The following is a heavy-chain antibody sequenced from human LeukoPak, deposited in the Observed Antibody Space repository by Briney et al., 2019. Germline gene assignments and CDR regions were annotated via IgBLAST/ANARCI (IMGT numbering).Heavy chain of an antibody. CDR1: GGSFSGYY. CDR3: ARDGRADSSGYYYGEGVDY. Sequence: PSETLSLTCAVYGGSFSGYYWSWIRQPPGKGLEWIGEINHSGSTNYNPSLKSRVTISVDTSKNQFSLKLSSVTAADTAVYYCARDGRADSSGYYYGEGVDYWGQGTLVTVSS. J-gene: IGHJ4*02. D-gene: IGHD3-22*01. V-gene: IGHV4-34*01. CDR2: INHSGST.